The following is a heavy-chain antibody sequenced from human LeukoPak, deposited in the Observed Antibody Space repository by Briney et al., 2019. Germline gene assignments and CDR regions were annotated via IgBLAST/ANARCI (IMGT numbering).Heavy chain of an antibody. CDR1: GYTFTSYY. J-gene: IGHJ4*02. CDR2: INPSGGST. V-gene: IGHV1-46*01. D-gene: IGHD3-10*01. Sequence: ASVKVSCKASGYTFTSYYMHWVRQAPGQGLEWMGIINPSGGSTSYAQKFQGRVTMTRDTSTSTVYMELSSLRSEDTAVYYCARGSLIRITMVRGVIIYWGQGTLLTVSS. CDR3: ARGSLIRITMVRGVIIY.